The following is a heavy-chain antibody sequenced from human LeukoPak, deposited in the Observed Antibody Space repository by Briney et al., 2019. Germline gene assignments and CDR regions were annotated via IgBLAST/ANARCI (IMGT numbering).Heavy chain of an antibody. Sequence: ASVKVSCKASGYTFTSYGINWVRQAPGQGLEWMGWISAYNGNTNYAQKLQGRVTMTRDTSTSTVYMELSSLRSEDTAVYYCARYDFWSVFDPWGQGTLVTVSS. V-gene: IGHV1-18*01. CDR2: ISAYNGNT. CDR3: ARYDFWSVFDP. CDR1: GYTFTSYG. J-gene: IGHJ5*02. D-gene: IGHD3-3*01.